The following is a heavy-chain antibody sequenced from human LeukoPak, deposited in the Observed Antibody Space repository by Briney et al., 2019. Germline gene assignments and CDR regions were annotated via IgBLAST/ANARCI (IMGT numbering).Heavy chain of an antibody. CDR3: ATRITSTERDH. D-gene: IGHD1-14*01. J-gene: IGHJ4*02. V-gene: IGHV5-51*01. Sequence: GESLKISCKGSGYSFPSYWIGWVRHMPGKGLEWMGIIYPGDSDTRYSPSFQGQVTISADKSISTAYLQWSSLKASDTAMYYCATRITSTERDHWGQGTLVTVSS. CDR2: IYPGDSDT. CDR1: GYSFPSYW.